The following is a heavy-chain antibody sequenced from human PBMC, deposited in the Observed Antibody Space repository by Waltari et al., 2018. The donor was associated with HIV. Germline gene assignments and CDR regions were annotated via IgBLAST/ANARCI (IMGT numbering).Heavy chain of an antibody. V-gene: IGHV3-15*01. Sequence: EVQLVESGGGLVKPGGSLRLSCTASRISFSNAWMSWVRQAPGKGLEWVGRIKSKADGGTTNYAALVKGRFTISRDDSKSTLYLQMNGLTTEDTALYFCATDNRVGCSTRYYFDYWGQGTLVTVSS. CDR2: IKSKADGGTT. D-gene: IGHD2-2*01. J-gene: IGHJ4*02. CDR1: RISFSNAW. CDR3: ATDNRVGCSTRYYFDY.